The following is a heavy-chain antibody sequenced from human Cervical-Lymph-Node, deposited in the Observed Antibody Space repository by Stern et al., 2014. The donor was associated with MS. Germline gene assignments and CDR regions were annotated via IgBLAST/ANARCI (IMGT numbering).Heavy chain of an antibody. CDR3: ARRIQPFDY. CDR1: GFTFNTYW. CDR2: IKQDGSEK. J-gene: IGHJ4*02. Sequence: EVQLVESGGGLVQPGGSLRLSCAASGFTFNTYWMTWVRQAPGKGLEWVANIKQDGSEKYYVDSVKGRFTISRDNAKNSLYLQMNSLRADDTAVYYCARRIQPFDYWGQGTLVTVSS. V-gene: IGHV3-7*01. D-gene: IGHD5-18*01.